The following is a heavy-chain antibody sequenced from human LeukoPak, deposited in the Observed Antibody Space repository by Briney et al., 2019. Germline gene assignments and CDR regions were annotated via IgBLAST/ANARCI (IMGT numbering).Heavy chain of an antibody. V-gene: IGHV1-46*01. J-gene: IGHJ5*02. CDR3: ALFYNWNHMGNWFDP. Sequence: ASVKVSCKASGYTFTSYYMHWVRQAPGQGLEWMGIINPNRGSTSYAQKFQGRVTMTRDMSTSTVYMELSSLRSDDTAVYYCALFYNWNHMGNWFDPWGQGTLVTVSS. CDR2: INPNRGST. CDR1: GYTFTSYY. D-gene: IGHD1-20*01.